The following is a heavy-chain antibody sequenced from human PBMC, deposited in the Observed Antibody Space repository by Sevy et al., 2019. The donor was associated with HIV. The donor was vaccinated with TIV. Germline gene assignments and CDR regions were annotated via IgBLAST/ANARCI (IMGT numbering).Heavy chain of an antibody. Sequence: GGSLRLSCAASGFTFSDYYMSWIHQAPGKGLEWVSYISSSGSTIYYADSVKGRFTISRDNAKNSLYLQMNSLRAEDTAVYYCARGLRFGEYYYGMDVWGQGTTVTVSS. V-gene: IGHV3-11*01. CDR1: GFTFSDYY. CDR2: ISSSGSTI. J-gene: IGHJ6*02. CDR3: ARGLRFGEYYYGMDV. D-gene: IGHD3-10*01.